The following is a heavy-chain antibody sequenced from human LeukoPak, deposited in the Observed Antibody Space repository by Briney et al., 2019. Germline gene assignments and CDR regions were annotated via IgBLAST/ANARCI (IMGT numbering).Heavy chain of an antibody. J-gene: IGHJ4*02. CDR3: AKERGVDYYGSGSSIGSFDY. D-gene: IGHD3-10*01. CDR1: GFTFSSYG. CDR2: IRYDGSNK. V-gene: IGHV3-30*02. Sequence: SGGSLRLSCAASGFTFSSYGMHWVRQAPGKGLEWVAFIRYDGSNKYYADSVKGRFTISRDNSKNTLYLQMNSLRAEDTAVYYCAKERGVDYYGSGSSIGSFDYWGQGTLVTVSS.